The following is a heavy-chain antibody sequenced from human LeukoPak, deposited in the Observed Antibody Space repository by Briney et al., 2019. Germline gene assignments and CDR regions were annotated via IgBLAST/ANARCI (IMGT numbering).Heavy chain of an antibody. CDR2: IYHSGST. V-gene: IGHV4-38-2*02. CDR1: GYSISSGYY. Sequence: SETLSLTCTVPGYSISSGYYWGWIRQPPGKGLEWIGSIYHSGSTYYNPSLKSRVTISVDTSKNQFSLKLSSVTAADTAVYYCARLSSSWYRGNFQHWGQGTLVTVSS. CDR3: ARLSSSWYRGNFQH. J-gene: IGHJ1*01. D-gene: IGHD6-13*01.